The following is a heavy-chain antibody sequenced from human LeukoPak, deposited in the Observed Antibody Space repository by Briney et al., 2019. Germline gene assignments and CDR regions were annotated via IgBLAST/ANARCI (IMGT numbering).Heavy chain of an antibody. J-gene: IGHJ5*02. V-gene: IGHV1-2*02. CDR1: GYTFTGYY. D-gene: IGHD3-10*01. Sequence: ASVKVSCKASGYTFTGYYMHWVRQAPGQGLEWMGWINPNSGGTNYAQKFQGRVTMTRDTSISTAYMELSRLRSDDTAVYYCARDRQDYYGSGSYGNWFDPWGQGTLVTVSS. CDR2: INPNSGGT. CDR3: ARDRQDYYGSGSYGNWFDP.